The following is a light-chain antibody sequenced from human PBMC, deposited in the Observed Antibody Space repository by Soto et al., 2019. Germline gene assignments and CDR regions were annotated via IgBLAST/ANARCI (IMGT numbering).Light chain of an antibody. Sequence: EIVLTQSPDTLSLSPGERATLSCRASQSVSNNYLAWYQQKPGQAPRLLIYGASNRATGIPDRFSGSGSGTEFTLPISRLEPEDFAVDYCQQYGSSGTFGQGTKVDIK. CDR3: QQYGSSGT. J-gene: IGKJ1*01. CDR1: QSVSNNY. CDR2: GAS. V-gene: IGKV3-20*01.